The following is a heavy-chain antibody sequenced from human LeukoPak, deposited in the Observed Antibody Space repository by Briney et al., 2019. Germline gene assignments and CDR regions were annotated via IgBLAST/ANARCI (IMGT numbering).Heavy chain of an antibody. CDR1: GFTFSTNA. J-gene: IGHJ5*02. Sequence: GGSLRLSCAASGFTFSTNALSWVGQAPGKGLEWVAFISNTGATSYYKSSVKRRFTITRDNSKNTLYLQMTSLRDEDTAMHYCAKGGRELGSPWGQGTQVTVSS. CDR2: ISNTGATS. D-gene: IGHD1-26*01. V-gene: IGHV3-23*01. CDR3: AKGGRELGSP.